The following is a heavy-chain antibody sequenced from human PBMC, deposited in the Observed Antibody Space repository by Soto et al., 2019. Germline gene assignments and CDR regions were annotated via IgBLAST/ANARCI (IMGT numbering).Heavy chain of an antibody. D-gene: IGHD6-19*01. CDR3: AKESTMTSRGSFDY. CDR2: ITGGGSTT. Sequence: GGSLRLSCAASGFTFNNYAMNWVRQAPGKGLEWVSGITGGGSTTFYADSVKGRFTISRANSDDTLYLQVNGLRAGDTALYYCAKESTMTSRGSFDYWGRGTLVTVCS. CDR1: GFTFNNYA. V-gene: IGHV3-23*01. J-gene: IGHJ4*02.